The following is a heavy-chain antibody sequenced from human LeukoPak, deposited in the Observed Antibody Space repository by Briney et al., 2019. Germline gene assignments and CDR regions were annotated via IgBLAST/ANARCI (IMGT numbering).Heavy chain of an antibody. D-gene: IGHD3-22*01. Sequence: SETLSLTCAVSGGSISSNNWRSWVRQPPGKGLEWIGEIFHSGSTNYNPSLKSRVTISVDKSKNQFSLRLSSVTAADTAVYYCARVLSGSNFDYWGQGTLVTVSS. J-gene: IGHJ4*02. V-gene: IGHV4-4*02. CDR2: IFHSGST. CDR3: ARVLSGSNFDY. CDR1: GGSISSNNW.